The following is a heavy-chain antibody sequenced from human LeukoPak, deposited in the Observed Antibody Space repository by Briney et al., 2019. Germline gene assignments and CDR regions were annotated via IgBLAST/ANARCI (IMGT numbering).Heavy chain of an antibody. CDR3: ARVGDYYLDY. D-gene: IGHD3-10*01. Sequence: SETLSLTCTVSGGSISSSSYYWGWIRQPPGKGLEWIGSIYYSGSTYYNPSLKSRVTISVDTSKNQFSLKLSSVTAADTAVYYCARVGDYYLDYWGQGTLVTVSS. J-gene: IGHJ4*02. CDR1: GGSISSSSYY. V-gene: IGHV4-39*01. CDR2: IYYSGST.